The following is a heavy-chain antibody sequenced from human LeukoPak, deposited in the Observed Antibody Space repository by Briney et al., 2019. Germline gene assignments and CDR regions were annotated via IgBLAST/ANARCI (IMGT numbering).Heavy chain of an antibody. V-gene: IGHV3-23*01. CDR3: AKAHQGTAMSNGVVYYYYYMDV. Sequence: GGSLRLSCAASGFTFSSYWMSWVRQAPGKGLEWVSAISCSGGSTYYADSVKGRFTISRDNSKNTLYLQMNSLRAEDTAVYYCAKAHQGTAMSNGVVYYYYYMDVWGKGTTVTVSS. CDR2: ISCSGGST. J-gene: IGHJ6*03. CDR1: GFTFSSYW. D-gene: IGHD5-18*01.